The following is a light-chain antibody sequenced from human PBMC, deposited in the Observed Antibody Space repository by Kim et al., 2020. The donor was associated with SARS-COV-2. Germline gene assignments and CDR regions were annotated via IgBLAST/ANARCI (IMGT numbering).Light chain of an antibody. CDR2: GAS. CDR3: LQHKTHPIP. V-gene: IGKV1-17*01. J-gene: IGKJ5*01. Sequence: DIQMTQSPSSLSASVGDTVTITCRASQDISRDLGWFQQKPGKAPKRLIYGASSLQNGAPSRFSGSGSGTEFTLTISSLEPEDFATYYSLQHKTHPIPFGQGTRLEIK. CDR1: QDISRD.